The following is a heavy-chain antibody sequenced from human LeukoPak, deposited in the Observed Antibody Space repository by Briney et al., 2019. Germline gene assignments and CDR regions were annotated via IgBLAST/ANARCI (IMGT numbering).Heavy chain of an antibody. V-gene: IGHV1-2*02. Sequence: ASVKVSCKASGYIFDNFYIQWVRQAPGQGPEWLGWINCNDGSTNFAQKFQGRVTMTRVTAMSTVYMDLSGLRADDTAIYYCARDEGSTYNQLDSWGQGTLVTVS. J-gene: IGHJ5*01. CDR1: GYIFDNFY. CDR3: ARDEGSTYNQLDS. CDR2: INCNDGST. D-gene: IGHD1-14*01.